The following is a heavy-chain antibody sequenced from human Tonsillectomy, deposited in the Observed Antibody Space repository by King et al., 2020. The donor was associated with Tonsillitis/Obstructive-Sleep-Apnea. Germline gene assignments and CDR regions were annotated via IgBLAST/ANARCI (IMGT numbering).Heavy chain of an antibody. D-gene: IGHD6-6*01. J-gene: IGHJ5*02. CDR3: AREESIAARGGWFDP. CDR1: GFTFDDYG. CDR2: INWNGGST. V-gene: IGHV3-20*04. Sequence: VQLVESGGGVVRPGGSLRLSCAASGFTFDDYGMSWVRQAPGKGLEWVSGINWNGGSTGYADSVKGRFTIARDNAKNSLYLQMKSLRAEDTALYYCAREESIAARGGWFDPWGQGTLVTVSS.